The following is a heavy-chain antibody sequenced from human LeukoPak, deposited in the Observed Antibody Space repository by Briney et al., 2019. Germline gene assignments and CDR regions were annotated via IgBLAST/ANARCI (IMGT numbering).Heavy chain of an antibody. CDR2: IYSGGTT. CDR3: ARDLYFETSGYYYSNY. J-gene: IGHJ4*02. V-gene: IGHV3-53*01. Sequence: GGSLRLSCAASGITVSSNYMSWVRQAPGKGLEWVSVIYSGGTTYYADSVKGRFTISRDNSKNTLYLQMNSLRAEDTAVYYCARDLYFETSGYYYSNYWGQGTLVTVSS. D-gene: IGHD3-22*01. CDR1: GITVSSNY.